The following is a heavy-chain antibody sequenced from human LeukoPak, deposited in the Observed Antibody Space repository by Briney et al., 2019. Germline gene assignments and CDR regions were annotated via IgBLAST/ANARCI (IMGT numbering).Heavy chain of an antibody. Sequence: ASVKVSCKPSGDTFRNYALSWVRQAPGQGPEWLGGIIPILDKTNYPQKFQGRVPITADAVTTTAYMDLNALTSEDTAVYYCARERAWGDYDILPGYFDYWGQGTLVTVSS. J-gene: IGHJ4*02. CDR3: ARERAWGDYDILPGYFDY. D-gene: IGHD3-9*01. V-gene: IGHV1-69*01. CDR2: IIPILDKT. CDR1: GDTFRNYA.